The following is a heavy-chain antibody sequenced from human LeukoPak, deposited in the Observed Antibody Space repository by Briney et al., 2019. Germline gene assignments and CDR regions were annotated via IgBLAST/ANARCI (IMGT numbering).Heavy chain of an antibody. CDR1: GGSISSGSYY. V-gene: IGHV4-61*02. CDR3: ARESATRDY. J-gene: IGHJ4*02. D-gene: IGHD1-26*01. CDR2: IYTSGST. Sequence: SETLSLTCTVSGGSISSGSYYWSWIRQPAGKGLEWIGRIYTSGSTNYNPSLKSRVTISVDTSKNQFSLKLSSVTAADTAVYYCARESATRDYWGQGTLVTVSS.